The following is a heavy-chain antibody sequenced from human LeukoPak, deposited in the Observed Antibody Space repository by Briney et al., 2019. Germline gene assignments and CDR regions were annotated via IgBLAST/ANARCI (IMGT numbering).Heavy chain of an antibody. CDR2: MNPNSGNT. Sequence: GASVKVSCKASGYTFTSYDINWVRQATGQGLEWMGWMNPNSGNTGYAQEFQGRVTMTRNTSISTAYMELSSLRSEDTAVYYCARVRSAYRYSSSWYFFTFWGQGTLVTVSS. CDR1: GYTFTSYD. D-gene: IGHD6-13*01. CDR3: ARVRSAYRYSSSWYFFTF. V-gene: IGHV1-8*01. J-gene: IGHJ4*02.